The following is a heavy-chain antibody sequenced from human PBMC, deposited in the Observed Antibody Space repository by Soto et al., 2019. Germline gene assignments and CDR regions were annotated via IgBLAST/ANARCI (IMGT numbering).Heavy chain of an antibody. J-gene: IGHJ6*02. CDR1: GGSISSYN. D-gene: IGHD3-22*01. CDR2: IYYSGST. Sequence: NPSETLSLTCTVSGGSISSYNWSWIRQPPGKGLEWIGYIYYSGSTNYNPSLKSRVTISVDTSKNQFSLKLSSVTAADTAVYYCARVGLEIFYDSSVQGYYYGMDVWGQWTTVTVSS. CDR3: ARVGLEIFYDSSVQGYYYGMDV. V-gene: IGHV4-59*01.